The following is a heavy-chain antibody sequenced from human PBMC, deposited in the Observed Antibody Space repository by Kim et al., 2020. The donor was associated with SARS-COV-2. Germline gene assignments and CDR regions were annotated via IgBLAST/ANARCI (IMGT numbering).Heavy chain of an antibody. J-gene: IGHJ4*02. CDR1: GGSISSYY. V-gene: IGHV4-59*01. CDR2: IYYSGST. CDR3: ASGLELPEEY. Sequence: SETLSLTCTVSGGSISSYYWSWIRQPPGKGLEWIGYIYYSGSTNYNPSLKSRVTISVDTSKNQFSLKLSSVTAADTAVYYCASGLELPEEYWGQGTLVTV. D-gene: IGHD1-7*01.